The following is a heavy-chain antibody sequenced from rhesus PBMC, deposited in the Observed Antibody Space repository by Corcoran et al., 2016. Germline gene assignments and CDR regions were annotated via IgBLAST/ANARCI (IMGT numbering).Heavy chain of an antibody. CDR2: IDPTESYT. V-gene: IGHV5-20*01. CDR1: GYSVTSYW. J-gene: IGHJ2*01. D-gene: IGHD1-38*01. Sequence: EVQLVQSGAEVKRPGESLKISCKTPGYSVTSYWISWVRQMPGKGREWRWAIDPTESYTSYNPSFQGQVTTSADKSISTAYLQWSRLKASDTATYYCAKLAWDWYFDLWGPGTPITISS. CDR3: AKLAWDWYFDL.